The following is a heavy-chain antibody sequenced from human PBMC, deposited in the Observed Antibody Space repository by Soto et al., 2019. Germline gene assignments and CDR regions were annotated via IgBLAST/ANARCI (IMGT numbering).Heavy chain of an antibody. CDR2: ISYTGST. V-gene: IGHV4-59*01. CDR1: GDSIRSYY. D-gene: IGHD2-15*01. J-gene: IGHJ6*02. Sequence: SETLSLTCTVSGDSIRSYYWSWIRQPPGKGLEWIGYISYTGSTHYNPSLKSRVTISADTSKNQFSLKLSSVTTADTALYYCAREGVVAPYSYYGMDVWGQGSTVTVSS. CDR3: AREGVVAPYSYYGMDV.